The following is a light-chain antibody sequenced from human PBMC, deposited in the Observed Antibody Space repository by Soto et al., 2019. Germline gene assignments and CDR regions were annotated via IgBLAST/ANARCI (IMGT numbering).Light chain of an antibody. CDR2: QPS. CDR1: QSTSSY. CDR3: QQYSSHST. V-gene: IGKV1-5*03. Sequence: DIQMTQSPSTLSASVGDRVTITCRASQSTSSYLAWYQQKPGKAPKLLIYQPSSLENGVPSRFSGSGSGTEFSLTISSLQPDDFATYYCQQYSSHSTFGQGTKVDI. J-gene: IGKJ1*01.